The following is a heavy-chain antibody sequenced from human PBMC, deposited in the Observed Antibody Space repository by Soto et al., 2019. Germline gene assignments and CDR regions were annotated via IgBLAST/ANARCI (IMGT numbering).Heavy chain of an antibody. CDR2: INHSGST. Sequence: SETLSLTCAVYFGSFIAYYWSWIRQPPGKGLEWIGEINHSGSTNYNPSLKSRVTISVDTSKNQFSLKLNSVTAADTAVYYCVRGAPATYDLLTGYYKRRGDAFDIWDQGTVVTVSS. J-gene: IGHJ3*02. CDR3: VRGAPATYDLLTGYYKRRGDAFDI. V-gene: IGHV4-34*01. D-gene: IGHD3-9*01. CDR1: FGSFIAYY.